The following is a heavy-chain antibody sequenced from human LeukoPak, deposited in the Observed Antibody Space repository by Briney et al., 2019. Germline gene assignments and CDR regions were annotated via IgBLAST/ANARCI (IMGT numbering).Heavy chain of an antibody. Sequence: SQTLSLTCAVSGGSISSGGYSWSWIRQPPGKGLEWIGYIYHSGSTYYNPSLKSRVTISVDRSKNQFSLKLSSVTAADTAVYYCARARGYCSSTSCYFDYWGQGTLVTVS. CDR3: ARARGYCSSTSCYFDY. CDR1: GGSISSGGYS. D-gene: IGHD2-2*01. V-gene: IGHV4-30-2*01. CDR2: IYHSGST. J-gene: IGHJ4*02.